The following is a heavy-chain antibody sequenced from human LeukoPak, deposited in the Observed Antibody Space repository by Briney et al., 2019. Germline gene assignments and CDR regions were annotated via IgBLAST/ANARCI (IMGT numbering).Heavy chain of an antibody. V-gene: IGHV4-30-4*01. CDR2: MYYSGST. Sequence: SETLSLTCTVSGGSISSGDYYWSWIRQPPGKGLVWIAYMYYSGSTYYNPSPKSRVTMSADTSKNQLSLKLSSGTAADTAVYYCARPYYYDSRIDPWARESWSPSPQ. CDR1: GGSISSGDYY. CDR3: ARPYYYDSRIDP. D-gene: IGHD3-22*01. J-gene: IGHJ5*02.